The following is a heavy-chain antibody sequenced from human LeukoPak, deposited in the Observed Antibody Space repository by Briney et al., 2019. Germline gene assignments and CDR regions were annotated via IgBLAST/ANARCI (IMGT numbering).Heavy chain of an antibody. V-gene: IGHV1-18*01. CDR3: ARGRGSTSRY. J-gene: IGHJ4*02. CDR1: GYTFTSYG. CDR2: ISTYNGNT. D-gene: IGHD5-12*01. Sequence: ASVKVSCKASGYTFTSYGITWVRQAHGQGLEWMGWISTYNGNTNYAQNLQGRVTMTTDTSTSTAYMELRSLRSDDTAVYYCARGRGSTSRYWGQGTLVTVSS.